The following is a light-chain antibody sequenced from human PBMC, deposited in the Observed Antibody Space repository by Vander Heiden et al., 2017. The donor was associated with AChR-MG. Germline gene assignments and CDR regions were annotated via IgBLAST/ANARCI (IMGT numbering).Light chain of an antibody. CDR3: GSFRSESPLYV. Sequence: QSALTQPASVSGSPGQSITISCTGTSSDVGGHNDVSWYQHHPGKAPRIMIYDVNSRPSGIPNRFSGSKSGNTASLTISGLQAEDEATYYCGSFRSESPLYVFGTGTKVTV. J-gene: IGLJ1*01. V-gene: IGLV2-14*03. CDR1: SSDVGGHND. CDR2: DVN.